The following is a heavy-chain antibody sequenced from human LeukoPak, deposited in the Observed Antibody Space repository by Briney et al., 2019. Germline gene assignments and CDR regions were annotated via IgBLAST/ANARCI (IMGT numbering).Heavy chain of an antibody. J-gene: IGHJ6*03. CDR2: IYHSGST. D-gene: IGHD3-3*01. CDR3: ARGLKGVVNYYYYYYMDV. V-gene: IGHV4-4*02. CDR1: GGSISSSNW. Sequence: SETLSLTCAVSGGSISSSNWWSWVRQPPGKGLEWIGEIYHSGSTNYNPSLKSRVTISVDTSKNQFSLKLGSVTAADTSVYYCARGLKGVVNYYYYYYMDVWGKGTTVTVSS.